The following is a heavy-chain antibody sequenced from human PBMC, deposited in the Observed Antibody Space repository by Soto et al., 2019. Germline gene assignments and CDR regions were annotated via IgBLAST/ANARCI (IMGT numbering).Heavy chain of an antibody. CDR2: ISSSSSYI. CDR3: ARDGKADDYGDYGGYYYYYMDV. Sequence: GGSLRLSCAASGFTFSSYSMNWVRQAPGKGLEWVSSISSSSSYIYYADSVKGRFTISRDNAKNSLYLQMNSLRAEDTAVYYCARDGKADDYGDYGGYYYYYMDVWGKGTTVTVSS. CDR1: GFTFSSYS. V-gene: IGHV3-21*01. D-gene: IGHD4-17*01. J-gene: IGHJ6*03.